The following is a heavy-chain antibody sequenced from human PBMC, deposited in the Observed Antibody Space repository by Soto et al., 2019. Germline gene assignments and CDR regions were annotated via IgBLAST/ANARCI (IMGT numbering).Heavy chain of an antibody. Sequence: QVQLVQSGAEVKKPGASVKVSCKASGYPFTSYYMHWLRQAPGQGLEWMGVLNPTGGSTTYAQNFQGRVTMTRDTSTSTVYVELSSLRSGDTAVYYCVRDSGIASLDFWGRGTLVTVSS. CDR2: LNPTGGST. D-gene: IGHD3-10*01. CDR1: GYPFTSYY. V-gene: IGHV1-46*01. J-gene: IGHJ4*02. CDR3: VRDSGIASLDF.